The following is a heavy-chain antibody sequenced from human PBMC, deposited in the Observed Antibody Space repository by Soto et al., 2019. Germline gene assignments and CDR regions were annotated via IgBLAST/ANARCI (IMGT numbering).Heavy chain of an antibody. V-gene: IGHV4-59*01. CDR1: CGSISSYY. CDR2: IYYSGST. J-gene: IGHJ4*02. D-gene: IGHD3-3*01. CDR3: ARASVAAIFGVVIPLDFDY. Sequence: SETLSLTCTVSCGSISSYYWSWIRQPPGKGLEWIGYIYYSGSTNYNPSLKSRVTISVDTSKNQFSLKLSSVTAADTAVYYCARASVAAIFGVVIPLDFDYWGQGTLVTVSS.